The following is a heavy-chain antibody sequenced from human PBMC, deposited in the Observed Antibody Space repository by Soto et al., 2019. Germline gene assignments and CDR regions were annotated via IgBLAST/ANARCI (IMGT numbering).Heavy chain of an antibody. V-gene: IGHV4-39*01. J-gene: IGHJ6*02. D-gene: IGHD3-16*01. Sequence: XGTLSLSCTVSGGSISSSSYYWGWIRQPPGKGLEWIGSIYYSGSTYYNPSLKSRVTISVDTSKNQFSLKLSSVTAADTAVYYCARTGENTDYYYGMDVWGQGTTVTVSS. CDR1: GGSISSSSYY. CDR3: ARTGENTDYYYGMDV. CDR2: IYYSGST.